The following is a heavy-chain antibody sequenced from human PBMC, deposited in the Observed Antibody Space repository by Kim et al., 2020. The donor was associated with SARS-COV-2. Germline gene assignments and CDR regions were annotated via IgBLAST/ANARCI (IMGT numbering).Heavy chain of an antibody. Sequence: LSLTCAASGFTFSSYDMHWVRQATGKGLDWVSAIGTAGDTYYPGPVKGRFTISRENAKNSLYLQMNSVRAGVTAVYYCARVGANYYDGMDVWGQGTTVTVSS. V-gene: IGHV3-13*01. CDR1: GFTFSSYD. CDR3: ARVGANYYDGMDV. CDR2: IGTAGDT. J-gene: IGHJ6*02. D-gene: IGHD1-26*01.